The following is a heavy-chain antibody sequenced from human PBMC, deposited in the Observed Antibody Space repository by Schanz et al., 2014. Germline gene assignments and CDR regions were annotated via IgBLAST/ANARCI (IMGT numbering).Heavy chain of an antibody. V-gene: IGHV1-3*01. D-gene: IGHD6-19*01. CDR1: GYSFISHA. CDR3: ARGGYSSGWYDRDIAHFDY. Sequence: QVQLVQSGAEVKKPGASVKVSCKASGYSFISHAIHWVRQAPGQRLEWMGWINAANGNTRYSQKIQGRVTITRDTSASTAYMELSSLRSEDTAVYYCARGGYSSGWYDRDIAHFDYWGQGTLVTVSS. CDR2: INAANGNT. J-gene: IGHJ4*02.